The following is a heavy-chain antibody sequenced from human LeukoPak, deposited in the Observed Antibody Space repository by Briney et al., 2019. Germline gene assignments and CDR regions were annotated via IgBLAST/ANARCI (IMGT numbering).Heavy chain of an antibody. V-gene: IGHV7-4-1*02. J-gene: IGHJ4*02. CDR2: INTNTGNP. Sequence: ASVTVSCKASGYTFTSYAMNWVRQAPGQGLEWMGWINTNTGNPTYAQGFTGRFVFSLDTSVSTAYLQISSLKAEDTAVYYCATFPYYDSSGYGEHNDYWGQGTLVTVSS. CDR1: GYTFTSYA. D-gene: IGHD3-22*01. CDR3: ATFPYYDSSGYGEHNDY.